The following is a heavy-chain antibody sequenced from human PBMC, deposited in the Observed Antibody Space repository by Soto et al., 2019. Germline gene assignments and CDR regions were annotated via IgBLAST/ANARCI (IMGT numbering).Heavy chain of an antibody. Sequence: PSETLSLTCTVSGGPISSSSYYCGWIRQPPGKGLEWIGSIYYRGSTYYNPSLKSRVTISVDTSKNQFSLKLSSVTAADTAVYYCARWVYDFWSGYYWSGMDVWGQGTTVTVSS. D-gene: IGHD3-3*01. J-gene: IGHJ6*02. CDR2: IYYRGST. CDR1: GGPISSSSYY. CDR3: ARWVYDFWSGYYWSGMDV. V-gene: IGHV4-39*01.